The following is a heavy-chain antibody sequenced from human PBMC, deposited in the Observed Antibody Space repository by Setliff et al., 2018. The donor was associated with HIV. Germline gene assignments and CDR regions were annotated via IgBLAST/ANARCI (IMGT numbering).Heavy chain of an antibody. V-gene: IGHV1-8*02. CDR2: MNPDSRNT. CDR3: ARARTDYYGRRRRSHYYIDV. J-gene: IGHJ6*03. D-gene: IGHD3-10*01. Sequence: GASVKVSCKPSGYTFSNYDINWVRQAAGQGLEWMGWMNPDSRNTGYAQRFEGRVTLTWDTSISTAYLELNHLKSDDTAVYYCARARTDYYGRRRRSHYYIDVWARGATVTVSS. CDR1: GYTFSNYD.